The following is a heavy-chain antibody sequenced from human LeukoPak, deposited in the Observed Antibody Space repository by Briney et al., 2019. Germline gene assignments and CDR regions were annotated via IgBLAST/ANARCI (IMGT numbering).Heavy chain of an antibody. CDR2: INSDSSLM. CDR3: IRDPFDDYSLDY. CDR1: GFTFSSYS. Sequence: PGGSLRLSCAASGFTFSSYSMNWVRQAPGKGLEWVSSINSDSSLMFYAESVKGRFTISRDNARNSLYLQMNSLRAEDTAVYYCIRDPFDDYSLDYWGQGALVTVSS. D-gene: IGHD3-16*01. J-gene: IGHJ4*02. V-gene: IGHV3-21*01.